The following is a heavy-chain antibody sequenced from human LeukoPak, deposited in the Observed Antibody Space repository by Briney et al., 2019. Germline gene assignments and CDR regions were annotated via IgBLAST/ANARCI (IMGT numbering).Heavy chain of an antibody. CDR3: AKTPSPGWLGYFDY. CDR2: ISGSGGTT. Sequence: PGGSLRLSCAASGFTFSSYAMSWVRQAPGKGLEWVSAISGSGGTTYYADSVKGRFTISRDNSKNTLYLQMNSLRAEDTAVYYCAKTPSPGWLGYFDYWGQGTLVTVSS. J-gene: IGHJ4*02. D-gene: IGHD5-12*01. V-gene: IGHV3-23*01. CDR1: GFTFSSYA.